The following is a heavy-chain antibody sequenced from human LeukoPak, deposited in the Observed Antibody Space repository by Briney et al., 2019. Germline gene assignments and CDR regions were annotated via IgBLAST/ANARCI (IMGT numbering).Heavy chain of an antibody. CDR3: ARMTTVVNPGYFDY. CDR2: IYYSGST. Sequence: SETLSLTCTVSGGSISSYYWSWIRQPPGKGLEWIGYIYYSGSTNYNPSLKSRVTISVDTSKNQFSLKLSSVTAADTAVYYCARMTTVVNPGYFDYWGQGTLVTVSS. CDR1: GGSISSYY. D-gene: IGHD4-23*01. V-gene: IGHV4-59*01. J-gene: IGHJ4*02.